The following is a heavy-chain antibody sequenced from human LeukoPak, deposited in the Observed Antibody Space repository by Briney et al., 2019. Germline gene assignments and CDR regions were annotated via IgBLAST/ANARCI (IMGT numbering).Heavy chain of an antibody. J-gene: IGHJ5*02. CDR3: AKILGESPRWFDP. D-gene: IGHD3-10*01. V-gene: IGHV3-74*01. CDR1: GFTFSTYS. CDR2: MNSDGSST. Sequence: GGSLRLSCEASGFTFSTYSLHWVRQAPGKGLVSVAHMNSDGSSTNYADSVKGRFTISRDNAKNMLYLQMNSLRADDTAVYYCAKILGESPRWFDPWGQGTLVTVSS.